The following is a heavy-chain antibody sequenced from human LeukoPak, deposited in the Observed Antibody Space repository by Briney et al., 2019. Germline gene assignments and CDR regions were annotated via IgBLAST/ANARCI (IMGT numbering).Heavy chain of an antibody. J-gene: IGHJ3*02. D-gene: IGHD3-22*01. Sequence: GGSLRLSCAASEFSVGSNYMTWVRQAPGKGLERVSRIHSGGSTYYADSVKGRFTISRDNSKNTLYLQMNSLRAEDTAVYYCARGVDYYDSSGTFDIWGQGTMVTVSS. CDR2: IHSGGST. CDR3: ARGVDYYDSSGTFDI. V-gene: IGHV3-66*01. CDR1: EFSVGSNY.